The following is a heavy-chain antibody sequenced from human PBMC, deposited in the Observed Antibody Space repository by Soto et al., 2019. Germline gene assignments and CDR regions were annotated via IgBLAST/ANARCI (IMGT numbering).Heavy chain of an antibody. Sequence: SETLSLTCTVSGGSISSTSSYWGWIRQPPGEGLEWIVSIHHSGNTYYNSSLKRRVTVSVDTSKNQFSLNLSSVTAADTAVYYFARGGGRSSDAFDIWGPGTMVTVSS. CDR3: ARGGGRSSDAFDI. V-gene: IGHV4-39*01. J-gene: IGHJ3*02. CDR1: GGSISSTSSY. CDR2: IHHSGNT. D-gene: IGHD2-15*01.